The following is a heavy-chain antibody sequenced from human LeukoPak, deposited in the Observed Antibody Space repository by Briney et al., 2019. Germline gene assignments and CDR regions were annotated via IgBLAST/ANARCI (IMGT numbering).Heavy chain of an antibody. CDR1: GGSISSYY. J-gene: IGHJ4*02. Sequence: SETLSLTCTVSGGSISSYYWSWIRQPPGKGLEWIGYIYYSGSTNYNPSLKSRVTISVDTSKNQFSLKLSSVTAADTAVYYCARGRDYYDSSGYYFLDYWGQGTLVTVSS. V-gene: IGHV4-59*01. D-gene: IGHD3-22*01. CDR2: IYYSGST. CDR3: ARGRDYYDSSGYYFLDY.